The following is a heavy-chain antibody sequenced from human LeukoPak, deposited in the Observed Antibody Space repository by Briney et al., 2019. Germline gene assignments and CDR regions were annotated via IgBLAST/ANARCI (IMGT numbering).Heavy chain of an antibody. Sequence: PGGSLRLSCAASGFTFSNYYMSWIRQPPGKGLEWIGYIYYSGSTNYNPSLKRRVTISVDTSKNQFSLKLSSVTAADTAVYYCARESTVTLFDSWGQGTLVTVSS. D-gene: IGHD4-17*01. V-gene: IGHV4-59*01. CDR2: IYYSGST. CDR1: GFTFSNYY. CDR3: ARESTVTLFDS. J-gene: IGHJ4*02.